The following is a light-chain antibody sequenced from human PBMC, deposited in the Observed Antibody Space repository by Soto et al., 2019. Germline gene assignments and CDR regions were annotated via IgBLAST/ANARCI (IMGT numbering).Light chain of an antibody. Sequence: DIQMTQSPSTLSASVGDRVTITCRASQSISSWLAWYQHKPGKAPKLLIYDASSLESGVPSRFSGSGSGTEFTLTISSLQPDDFATYYCQQYNSYPETFGQGTKVEIK. CDR2: DAS. J-gene: IGKJ1*01. V-gene: IGKV1-5*01. CDR3: QQYNSYPET. CDR1: QSISSW.